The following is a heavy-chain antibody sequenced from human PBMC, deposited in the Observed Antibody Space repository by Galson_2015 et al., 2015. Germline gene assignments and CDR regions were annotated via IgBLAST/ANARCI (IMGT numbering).Heavy chain of an antibody. J-gene: IGHJ4*02. V-gene: IGHV3-15*01. Sequence: SLRLSCAASGFTFTSAYINWIRQAPGKGLEWVAQIKSKGAGGATDYASPVRGRFTISRDDSTATIHLQMNSLQTEDTAMYYCVTDVPAVGAGEFAYWGQGTLVPVSS. CDR3: VTDVPAVGAGEFAY. D-gene: IGHD1-26*01. CDR1: GFTFTSAY. CDR2: IKSKGAGGAT.